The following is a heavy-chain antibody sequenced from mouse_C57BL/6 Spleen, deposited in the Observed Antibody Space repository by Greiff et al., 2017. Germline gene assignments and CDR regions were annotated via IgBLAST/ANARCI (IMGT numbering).Heavy chain of an antibody. CDR3: ARFYYSHAMDY. Sequence: QVHVKQSGTELVKPGASVKLSCKASGYTFTSYWMHWVKQRPGQGLEWIGNINPSNGGTNYNEKFKSKATLTVDKSSSTAYMQLSSLTSEDSAVYYCARFYYSHAMDYWGQGTSVTVSS. V-gene: IGHV1-53*01. CDR1: GYTFTSYW. J-gene: IGHJ4*01. CDR2: INPSNGGT. D-gene: IGHD2-12*01.